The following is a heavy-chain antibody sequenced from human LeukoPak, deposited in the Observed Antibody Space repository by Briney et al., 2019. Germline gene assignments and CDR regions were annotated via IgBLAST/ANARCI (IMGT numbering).Heavy chain of an antibody. CDR2: INPNSGGT. CDR1: GYTFTGYY. Sequence: GASVKVSCKASGYTFTGYYMHWVRQAPGQGLEWMGWINPNSGGTNYAQKFQGRVTMTRDTSTSTVYMELSSLRSEDTAVYYCARDRHYGDYVNFDYWGQGTLVTVSS. D-gene: IGHD4-17*01. CDR3: ARDRHYGDYVNFDY. V-gene: IGHV1-2*02. J-gene: IGHJ4*02.